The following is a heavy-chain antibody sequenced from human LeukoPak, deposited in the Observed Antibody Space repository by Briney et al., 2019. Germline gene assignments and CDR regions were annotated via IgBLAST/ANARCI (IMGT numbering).Heavy chain of an antibody. V-gene: IGHV1-18*04. Sequence: ASVMVSCKASGYTFTGYYMHWVRQAPGQGLEWMGRISAYNGNTNYAQKLQGRVTMTTDTSTSTAYMELRSLRSDDTAVYYCARGRCISTSSCYYYMDVWGKGTTVTVSS. CDR2: ISAYNGNT. J-gene: IGHJ6*03. CDR1: GYTFTGYY. CDR3: ARGRCISTSSCYYYMDV. D-gene: IGHD2-2*01.